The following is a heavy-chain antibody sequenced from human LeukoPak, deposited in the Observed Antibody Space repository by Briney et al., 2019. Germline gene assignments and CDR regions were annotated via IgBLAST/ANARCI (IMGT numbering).Heavy chain of an antibody. V-gene: IGHV1-69*13. J-gene: IGHJ4*02. CDR3: ASDCSGGSCSFDY. CDR1: VGTFSSYA. Sequence: VASVKVSCKASVGTFSSYAISWVRQAPGQGLEWMGGIIPIFGTANYAQKFQGRVTITADESTSTAYMELSSLRSEDTAVYYCASDCSGGSCSFDYWGQGTLVTVSS. D-gene: IGHD2-15*01. CDR2: IIPIFGTA.